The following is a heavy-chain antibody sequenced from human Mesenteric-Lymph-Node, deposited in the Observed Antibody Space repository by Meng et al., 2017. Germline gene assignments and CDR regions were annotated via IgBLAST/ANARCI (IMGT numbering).Heavy chain of an antibody. CDR3: ARGMRWDSSSWFYFDY. V-gene: IGHV3-20*04. CDR1: GFTFDDYG. J-gene: IGHJ4*02. Sequence: GESLKISCAASGFTFDDYGMSWVRQAPGKGLEWVSGINWNGGSTGYADSVKGRFTISRDNAKNSLYLQMNSLRAEDTAVYYCARGMRWDSSSWFYFDYWGQGTLVTVSS. CDR2: INWNGGST. D-gene: IGHD6-13*01.